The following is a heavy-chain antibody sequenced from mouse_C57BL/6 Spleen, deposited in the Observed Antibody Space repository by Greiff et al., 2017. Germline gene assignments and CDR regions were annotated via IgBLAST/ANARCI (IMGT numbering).Heavy chain of an antibody. D-gene: IGHD2-4*01. CDR2: IYPGSGNT. J-gene: IGHJ2*01. V-gene: IGHV1-76*01. CDR1: GYTFTDYY. Sequence: QVQLQQSGAELVRPGASVKLSCKASGYTFTDYYINWVKQRPGQGLEWIARIYPGSGNTYYNEKFKGKATLTAEKSSSTAYMQLSSLTSEDSAVYFCARVGYYDYDRVDYWGQGTTLTVSS. CDR3: ARVGYYDYDRVDY.